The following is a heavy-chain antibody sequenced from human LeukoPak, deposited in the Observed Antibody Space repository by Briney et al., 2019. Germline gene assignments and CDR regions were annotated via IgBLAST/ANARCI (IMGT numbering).Heavy chain of an antibody. CDR2: IIPIFGTA. Sequence: ASVKVSCTASGGTFSSYAISWVRQAPGQGLEWMGGIIPIFGTANYAQKFQGRVTITADESTSTAYMELSSLRSEDTAVYYCARELSTMIVVASDAFDIWGQGTMVTVSS. V-gene: IGHV1-69*13. J-gene: IGHJ3*02. CDR3: ARELSTMIVVASDAFDI. CDR1: GGTFSSYA. D-gene: IGHD3-22*01.